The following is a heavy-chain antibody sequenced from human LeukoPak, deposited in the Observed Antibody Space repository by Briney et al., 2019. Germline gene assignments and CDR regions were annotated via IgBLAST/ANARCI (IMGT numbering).Heavy chain of an antibody. Sequence: GGSLRLSCAASGFTFSSYGMHWVRQAPGKGLEWVAVISYDGSNKYYADSVKGRFTISRDNSKNTLYLQMNSLRAEDTAVYYCARGDYGDYNVHYYYYGMDVWGQGTTVTVSS. V-gene: IGHV3-30*19. CDR3: ARGDYGDYNVHYYYYGMDV. CDR2: ISYDGSNK. CDR1: GFTFSSYG. J-gene: IGHJ6*02. D-gene: IGHD4-17*01.